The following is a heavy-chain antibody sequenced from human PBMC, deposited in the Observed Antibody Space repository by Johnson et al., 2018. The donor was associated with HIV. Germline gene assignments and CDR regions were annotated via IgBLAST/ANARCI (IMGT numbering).Heavy chain of an antibody. CDR1: GFTVSSNY. J-gene: IGHJ3*02. Sequence: VKLVESGGGLIQPGGSLRLSCAASGFTVSSNYMRWVRQAPGKGLEWVSVIYSGGRTYYANSVKGRFSISRDNSKNTLSLLMNSLREEDTAVYYCVRDLGLIGPWGAFDIWGQGTMVTVSS. CDR3: VRDLGLIGPWGAFDI. CDR2: IYSGGRT. D-gene: IGHD3-16*01. V-gene: IGHV3-53*01.